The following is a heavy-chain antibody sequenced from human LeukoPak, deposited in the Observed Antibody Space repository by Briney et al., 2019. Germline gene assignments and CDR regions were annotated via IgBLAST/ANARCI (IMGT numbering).Heavy chain of an antibody. CDR1: GFTFSSYG. Sequence: PGGSLSLSCAASGFTFSSYGMHWVRQAPGKGLEWVAVISYDGSNKYYADSVKGRFTISRDNSKNTLYLQMNSLRAEDTAVYYCARDPFDFWGQGTMVTVSS. J-gene: IGHJ3*01. CDR3: ARDPFDF. CDR2: ISYDGSNK. V-gene: IGHV3-30*03.